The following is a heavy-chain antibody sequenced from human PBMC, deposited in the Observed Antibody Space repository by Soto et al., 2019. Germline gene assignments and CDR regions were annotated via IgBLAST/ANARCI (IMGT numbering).Heavy chain of an antibody. D-gene: IGHD4-17*01. CDR2: INPSGGGT. V-gene: IGHV1-46*01. J-gene: IGHJ6*02. CDR3: ARSQDGGPLDI. CDR1: AYTFATFY. Sequence: VNGSCKATAYTFATFYIHWVRQAPGQGLEWMGIINPSGGGTTYAQRFQGRVTMTRDTSTSTIYMELSSLRSEDTAVYYCARSQDGGPLDIWGQGTTVTVSS.